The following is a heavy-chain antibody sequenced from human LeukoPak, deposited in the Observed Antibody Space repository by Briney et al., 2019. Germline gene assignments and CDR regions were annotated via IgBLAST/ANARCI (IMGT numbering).Heavy chain of an antibody. D-gene: IGHD3-3*01. CDR3: ARGGQYYDFWSGYSYLDP. V-gene: IGHV4-34*01. Sequence: SETLSLTCAVYGGSFSGYYWSWIRQPPGKGLEWIGEINHSGSTNYNPSLKSRVTISVDTSKNQFSLKLSSVTAADTAVYYCARGGQYYDFWSGYSYLDPWGQGTLVTVSS. J-gene: IGHJ5*02. CDR2: INHSGST. CDR1: GGSFSGYY.